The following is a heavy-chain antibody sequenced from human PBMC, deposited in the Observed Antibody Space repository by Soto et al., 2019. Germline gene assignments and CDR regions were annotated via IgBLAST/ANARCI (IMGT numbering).Heavy chain of an antibody. Sequence: QVQLVESGGGVVQPGRSLRLSCAASGFTFSSYAMHWVRQAPGKGLEWVAVISYDGSNKYYADSVKGRFTISRDNSKNTLYLQMNSMRAEDTAVYYCASDRFRYNWNDFPYYYYGMDVWGQGTTVTVSS. CDR2: ISYDGSNK. D-gene: IGHD1-1*01. CDR3: ASDRFRYNWNDFPYYYYGMDV. CDR1: GFTFSSYA. V-gene: IGHV3-30-3*01. J-gene: IGHJ6*02.